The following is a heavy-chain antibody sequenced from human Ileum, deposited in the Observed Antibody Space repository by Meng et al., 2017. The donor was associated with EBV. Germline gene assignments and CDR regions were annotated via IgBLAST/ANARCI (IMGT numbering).Heavy chain of an antibody. V-gene: IGHV4-39*01. J-gene: IGHJ4*02. D-gene: IGHD6-19*01. CDR3: ARGYSSGWYYFDS. CDR1: GVSIDRSSDN. Sequence: LQRPDSGPGLVKPSETLSLTCTVSGVSIDRSSDNWGWIRQSPGKGLEWMGNIYYSGTTYYNPSLKSRVTISVDTSKNQFSLKLSSVTAADTAVYYCARGYSSGWYYFDSWGQGTLVTVSS. CDR2: IYYSGTT.